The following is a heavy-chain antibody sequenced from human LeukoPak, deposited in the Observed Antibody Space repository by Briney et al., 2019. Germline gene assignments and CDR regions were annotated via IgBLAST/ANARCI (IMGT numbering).Heavy chain of an antibody. CDR3: ARVDPYDSSAYYFDY. Sequence: ASVKVSCKASGYTFTSYGISWVRQAPGQGLEWMGWISAYNGNTNYAQKLQGRVTMTTDTSTSTAYMELRSLRSDDTAVYYCARVDPYDSSAYYFDYWGQGTLVAASS. CDR2: ISAYNGNT. J-gene: IGHJ4*02. D-gene: IGHD3-22*01. CDR1: GYTFTSYG. V-gene: IGHV1-18*01.